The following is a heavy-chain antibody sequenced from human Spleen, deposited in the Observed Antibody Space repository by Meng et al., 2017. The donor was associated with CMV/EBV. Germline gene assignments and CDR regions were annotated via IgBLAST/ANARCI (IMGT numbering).Heavy chain of an antibody. V-gene: IGHV4-34*01. D-gene: IGHD5-18*01. CDR3: ARGKIQLWLMSRGRKDYYGMDV. CDR1: GGSFSGYY. Sequence: ESLKISCAVYGGSFSGYYWSWIRQPPGKGLEWIGEINHSGSTNYNPSLKSRVTISVDTSKNQFSLKLSSVTAADTAVYYCARGKIQLWLMSRGRKDYYGMDVWGQGTTVTVSS. J-gene: IGHJ6*02. CDR2: INHSGST.